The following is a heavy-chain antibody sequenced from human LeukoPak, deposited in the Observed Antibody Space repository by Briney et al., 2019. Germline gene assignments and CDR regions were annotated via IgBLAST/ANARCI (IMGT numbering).Heavy chain of an antibody. CDR3: ARVPMVRGVIVHWFDP. CDR2: ISAYNGDT. J-gene: IGHJ5*02. D-gene: IGHD3-10*01. V-gene: IGHV1-18*01. Sequence: ASVKVSCKASGYTFTSHGITWVRQAPGQGFEWMGWISAYNGDTKYPETSQVRVTLTTDTSTNTVYMELRNLKSDDTAVYYCARVPMVRGVIVHWFDPWGQGTLVTVSS. CDR1: GYTFTSHG.